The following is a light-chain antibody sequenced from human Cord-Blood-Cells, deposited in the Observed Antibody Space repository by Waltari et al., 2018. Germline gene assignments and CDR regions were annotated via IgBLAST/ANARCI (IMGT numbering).Light chain of an antibody. CDR1: QSISSY. CDR2: AAY. V-gene: IGKV1-39*01. CDR3: QQSYSTPLT. J-gene: IGKJ4*01. Sequence: DIQMTQSPSSLSASVGDRVTITCRASQSISSYLNWYQQKPGKAPKLLIYAAYSLQSGVQSRFSGSGSGTDFTLTISSLQPEDFATYYCQQSYSTPLTFGGGTKVEIK.